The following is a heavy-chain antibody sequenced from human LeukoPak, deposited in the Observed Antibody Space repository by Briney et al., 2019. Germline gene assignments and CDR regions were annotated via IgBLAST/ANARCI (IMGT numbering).Heavy chain of an antibody. D-gene: IGHD2-15*01. V-gene: IGHV3-23*01. CDR1: GFTFNSFA. CDR3: AKARVRIVELVAATIPYDF. J-gene: IGHJ4*02. CDR2: ISGSGTST. Sequence: PGGSLRVSCAASGFTFNSFAMSWVCQAPGKGLEWVSTISGSGTSTYYADSVKGRFIISRDNAKNTLYLQLSRLRAEDTAVHYCAKARVRIVELVAATIPYDFWGQGTRVTVSS.